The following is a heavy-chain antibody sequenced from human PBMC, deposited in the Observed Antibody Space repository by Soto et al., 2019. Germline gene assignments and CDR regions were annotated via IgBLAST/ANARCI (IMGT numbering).Heavy chain of an antibody. CDR3: AKDGKIAAAGTWVKYFDY. J-gene: IGHJ4*02. D-gene: IGHD6-13*01. Sequence: GGSLRLSCAASGFTFSSYAMSWVRQAQGKGLEWVSAISGSGDKTYYADSVKGRITISRDNSKNTLYLQMNSLRAEGTAVYYCAKDGKIAAAGTWVKYFDYWGQGTLVTVSS. CDR2: ISGSGDKT. V-gene: IGHV3-23*01. CDR1: GFTFSSYA.